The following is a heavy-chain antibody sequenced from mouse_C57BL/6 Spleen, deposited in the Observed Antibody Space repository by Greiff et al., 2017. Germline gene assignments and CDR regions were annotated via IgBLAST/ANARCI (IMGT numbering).Heavy chain of an antibody. CDR3: AIAYYYGSLYAMDY. Sequence: QVQLQQPGAELVKPGASVKLSCKASGYTFTSYWMHWVKQRPGQGLEWIGMIHPNSGSTNYNEKFKSKATLTVDKSSSTAYMQLSSLTSEDSAVYYCAIAYYYGSLYAMDYWGQGTSVTVSS. CDR2: IHPNSGST. V-gene: IGHV1-64*01. CDR1: GYTFTSYW. J-gene: IGHJ4*01. D-gene: IGHD1-1*01.